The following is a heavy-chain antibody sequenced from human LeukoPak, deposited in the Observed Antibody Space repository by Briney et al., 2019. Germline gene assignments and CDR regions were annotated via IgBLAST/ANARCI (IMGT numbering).Heavy chain of an antibody. J-gene: IGHJ6*03. V-gene: IGHV4-4*07. CDR1: GGSISSYY. CDR2: IYTSGST. CDR3: ARGGRGTVTNYYYYYMDV. Sequence: PSETLSLTCTVSGGSISSYYWSWIRQPAGKGLEWIGRIYTSGSTNYNPSLKSRVTMSVDTSKNQFSLKLSSVTAADTAVYYCARGGRGTVTNYYYYYMDVWGKGRTVTVSS. D-gene: IGHD4-17*01.